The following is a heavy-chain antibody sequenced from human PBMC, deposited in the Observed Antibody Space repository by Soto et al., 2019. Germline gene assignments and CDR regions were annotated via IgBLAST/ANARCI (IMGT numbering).Heavy chain of an antibody. D-gene: IGHD3-9*01. CDR1: GFTFSSYA. V-gene: IGHV3-30-3*01. J-gene: IGHJ5*01. CDR3: ARSVGSYDILIGLDS. CDR2: ISYDGTNK. Sequence: PGGSLRLSCAASGFTFSSYAMHWVRQAPGKGLEWVAVISYDGTNKYYADSVKGRFTISRDNSKNTLYLQMNSLRAEDTAVYYCARSVGSYDILIGLDSWRQGTLVTVSS.